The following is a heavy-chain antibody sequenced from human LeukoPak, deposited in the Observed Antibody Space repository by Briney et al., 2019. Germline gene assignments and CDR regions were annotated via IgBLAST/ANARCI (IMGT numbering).Heavy chain of an antibody. CDR3: VRDREGLTTGPPGY. CDR2: IYHSGST. CDR1: GGSISSSNW. D-gene: IGHD4-17*01. Sequence: SETLSLTCAVSGGSISSSNWWSWVRQPPGKGLEWIGEIYHSGSTNYNPSLKSRVTLSVDKSKNQFSLKLSSVTAADTAVYYCVRDREGLTTGPPGYWGQGTLVTVSS. J-gene: IGHJ4*02. V-gene: IGHV4-4*02.